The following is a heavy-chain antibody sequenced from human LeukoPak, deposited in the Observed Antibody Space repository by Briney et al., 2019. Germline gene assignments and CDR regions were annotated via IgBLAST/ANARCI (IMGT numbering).Heavy chain of an antibody. J-gene: IGHJ4*02. CDR2: IIPIFGTA. V-gene: IGHV1-69*05. CDR1: GGTFSSYA. D-gene: IGHD3-22*01. Sequence: ASVKVSCKASGGTFSSYAISWVQQAPGQGLEWMGGIIPIFGTANYAQKFQGRVTITTDESTSTAYMELSSLRSEDTAVYYCARGGYYDSSGYFDYWGQGTLVTVSS. CDR3: ARGGYYDSSGYFDY.